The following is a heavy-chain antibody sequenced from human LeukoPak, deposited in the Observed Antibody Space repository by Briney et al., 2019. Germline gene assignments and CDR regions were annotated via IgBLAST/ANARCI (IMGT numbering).Heavy chain of an antibody. V-gene: IGHV3-48*03. Sequence: GGSLRLSCAASGFTFSSYEMNWVRQAPGKGLEWVSYISSSGGSIYYADSVKGRFTISRDNAKNSLYLQMNSLRAEDTATYYCASRDCSSTSCYPEMWGQGTLATVSS. CDR2: ISSSGGSI. J-gene: IGHJ4*02. D-gene: IGHD2-2*01. CDR1: GFTFSSYE. CDR3: ASRDCSSTSCYPEM.